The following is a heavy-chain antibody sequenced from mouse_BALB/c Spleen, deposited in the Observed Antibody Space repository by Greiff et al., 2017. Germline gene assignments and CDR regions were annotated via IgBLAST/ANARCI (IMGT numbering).Heavy chain of an antibody. CDR1: GFTFSSYA. Sequence: DVMLVESGGGLVKPGGSLKLSCAASGFTFSSYAMSWVRQSPEKRLEWVAEISSGGSYTYYPDTVTGRFTISRDNAKNTLYLEMSSLRSEDTAMYYCARGKLGNYFDYWGQGTTLTVSS. J-gene: IGHJ2*01. CDR2: ISSGGSYT. D-gene: IGHD1-1*02. V-gene: IGHV5-9-4*01. CDR3: ARGKLGNYFDY.